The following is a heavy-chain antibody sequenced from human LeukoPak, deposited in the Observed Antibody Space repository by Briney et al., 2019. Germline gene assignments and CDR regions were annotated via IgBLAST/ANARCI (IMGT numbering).Heavy chain of an antibody. D-gene: IGHD2-15*01. Sequence: SETLSLTCTLSGRSISSYYWSWIRQPAGKGLEWIGRIYTSGSTNYNPSLKSRVTMSVDTSKNQFSLKLSSVAAADTAVYYCARDSVVVVAGYYYYYGMDVWGQGTTVTVSS. J-gene: IGHJ6*02. V-gene: IGHV4-4*07. CDR1: GRSISSYY. CDR3: ARDSVVVVAGYYYYYGMDV. CDR2: IYTSGST.